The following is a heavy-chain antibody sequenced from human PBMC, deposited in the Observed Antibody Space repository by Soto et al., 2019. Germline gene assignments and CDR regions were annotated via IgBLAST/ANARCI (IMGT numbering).Heavy chain of an antibody. J-gene: IGHJ5*02. Sequence: QVQLVQSGAEVKKPGSSVKVSCKASGGTFSSYAISWVRQAPGQGLEWMGGIIPIFGTANYAQKFQGRVTITADKSTSTAYMELSSLRSEDTAVYYCARGRTGTQREYNWFDPWGQGTLVTVSS. CDR3: ARGRTGTQREYNWFDP. D-gene: IGHD7-27*01. CDR2: IIPIFGTA. CDR1: GGTFSSYA. V-gene: IGHV1-69*06.